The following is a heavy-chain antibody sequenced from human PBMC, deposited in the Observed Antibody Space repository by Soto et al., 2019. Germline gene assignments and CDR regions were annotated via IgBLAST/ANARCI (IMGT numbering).Heavy chain of an antibody. Sequence: QVMLQESGPGLVKPSETLSLTCTVSGGSISSYFLTWIRQPPGKGLECIGYIHNSGSTNYNPSLKSRVPITVDTAKHQFSLKLSSVTAADTAVYYCASHYYDSSIYYSFDLWGRGTLVTVSS. CDR2: IHNSGST. J-gene: IGHJ2*01. V-gene: IGHV4-59*01. CDR3: ASHYYDSSIYYSFDL. D-gene: IGHD3-22*01. CDR1: GGSISSYF.